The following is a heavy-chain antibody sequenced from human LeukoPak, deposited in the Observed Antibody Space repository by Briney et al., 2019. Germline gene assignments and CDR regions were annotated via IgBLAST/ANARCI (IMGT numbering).Heavy chain of an antibody. CDR2: INPNSGGT. D-gene: IGHD6-19*01. V-gene: IGHV1-2*06. CDR3: ANEESIAVAGTSYFDY. CDR1: GYTLTELS. J-gene: IGHJ4*02. Sequence: ASVKVSCKVSGYTLTELSMHWVRQAPGQGLEWMGRINPNSGGTNYAQKFQGRVTMTRDTSISTAYMELSRLRSEDTAVYYCANEESIAVAGTSYFDYWGQGTLVTASS.